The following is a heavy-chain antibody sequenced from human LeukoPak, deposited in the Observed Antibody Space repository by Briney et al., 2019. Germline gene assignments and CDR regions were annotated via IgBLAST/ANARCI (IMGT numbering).Heavy chain of an antibody. Sequence: SETLSLTCTVSGGSISGSSYHWGWIRQSPGKGLEWIAEINHSGSTNYNPSLKSRVTISVDTSKNQFSLKLSSVTAADTAVYYCAREVLWFGDPRCWFDPWGQGTLVTVSS. J-gene: IGHJ5*02. CDR1: GGSISGSSYH. V-gene: IGHV4-39*07. CDR3: AREVLWFGDPRCWFDP. CDR2: INHSGST. D-gene: IGHD3-10*01.